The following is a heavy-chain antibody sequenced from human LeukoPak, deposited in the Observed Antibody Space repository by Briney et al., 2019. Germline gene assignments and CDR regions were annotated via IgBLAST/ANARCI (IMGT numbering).Heavy chain of an antibody. CDR1: GYTFTIYG. D-gene: IGHD3-10*01. CDR3: AREGGGTYYYGSGSFPNFDY. Sequence: GAAVKVSFKASGYTFTIYGISWGRQAPGQGREWMGWISAYNGNTNYAQKLQGRVTMTTDTSTSTAYMELRSLRSDDTAVYYCAREGGGTYYYGSGSFPNFDYWGQGTLVTVSS. J-gene: IGHJ4*02. CDR2: ISAYNGNT. V-gene: IGHV1-18*04.